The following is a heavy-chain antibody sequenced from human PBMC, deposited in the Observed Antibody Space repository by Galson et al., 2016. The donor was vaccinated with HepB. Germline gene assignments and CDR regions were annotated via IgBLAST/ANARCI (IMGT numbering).Heavy chain of an antibody. J-gene: IGHJ6*02. CDR2: VSYDGKT. CDR3: VRDVPWEGYGLDV. D-gene: IGHD1-26*01. CDR1: GGSIMGYF. Sequence: SETLSLTCTLSGGSIMGYFWNWIRQAPEKRPEWIGFVSYDGKTSYNPSLKSRVTISLDRSNNQFSLRLTSMMPADTAVYYCVRDVPWEGYGLDVWGPGTTVTVSS. V-gene: IGHV4-59*01.